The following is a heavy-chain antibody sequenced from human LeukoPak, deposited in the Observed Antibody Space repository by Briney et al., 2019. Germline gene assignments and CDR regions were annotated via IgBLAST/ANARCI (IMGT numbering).Heavy chain of an antibody. D-gene: IGHD4-17*01. CDR1: GFTVSSNY. V-gene: IGHV3-53*01. CDR2: IFSGGST. Sequence: GGSLRLSCVASGFTVSSNYMSWVRQAPGKGLEWVSAIFSGGSTFYADSVTGRFTISRDNSKNTVYLEMNSLRAEDTAVYYCARDHGMTTVTLWYFDLWGRGTLVTVSS. CDR3: ARDHGMTTVTLWYFDL. J-gene: IGHJ2*01.